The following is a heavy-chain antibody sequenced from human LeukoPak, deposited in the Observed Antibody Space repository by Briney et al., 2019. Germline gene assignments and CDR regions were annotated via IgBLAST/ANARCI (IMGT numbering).Heavy chain of an antibody. J-gene: IGHJ4*02. V-gene: IGHV1-2*02. CDR3: AREEVEYYYDSSGYLIDY. CDR2: INPNSGGT. Sequence: ASVKVSCKASGYTFTGYYMHWVRQAPGLGLEWMGWINPNSGGTNYAQKFQGRVTMTRDTSISTAYMELSRLRSDDTAVYYCAREEVEYYYDSSGYLIDYWGQGTLVTVSS. D-gene: IGHD3-22*01. CDR1: GYTFTGYY.